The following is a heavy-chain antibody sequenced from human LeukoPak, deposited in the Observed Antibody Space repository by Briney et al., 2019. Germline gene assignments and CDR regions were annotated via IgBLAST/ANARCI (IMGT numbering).Heavy chain of an antibody. CDR3: ARRKPYYYGSGSYYTPFDY. D-gene: IGHD3-10*01. CDR1: GGSFSGYY. CDR2: INHSGST. J-gene: IGHJ4*02. Sequence: SETLSLTCAVYGGSFSGYYWSWIRQPPGKGLEWIGEINHSGSTNYNPSLKSRATISVDTSKNQFSLRLSSVTAADTAVYYCARRKPYYYGSGSYYTPFDYWGQGTLVTVSS. V-gene: IGHV4-34*01.